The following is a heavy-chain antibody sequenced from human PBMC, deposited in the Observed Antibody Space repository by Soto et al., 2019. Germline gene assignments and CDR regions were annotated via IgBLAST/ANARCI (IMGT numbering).Heavy chain of an antibody. V-gene: IGHV1-3*04. Sequence: QVQIVQSGAEVKKPGASVKVSCKASGITSTTYAIHWVRQAPGQGLEWMGWINTGNGNTRYSQRFLGRVSLTTDTSASTASMDLSSLTSEDTAVYYCARAISGYVTWGQGTLITVSS. CDR3: ARAISGYVT. D-gene: IGHD5-12*01. CDR1: GITSTTYA. CDR2: INTGNGNT. J-gene: IGHJ5*02.